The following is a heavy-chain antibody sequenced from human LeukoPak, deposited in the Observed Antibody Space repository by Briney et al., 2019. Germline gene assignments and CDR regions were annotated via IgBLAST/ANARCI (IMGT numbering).Heavy chain of an antibody. V-gene: IGHV4-59*01. CDR3: ARGGWYKNWFDP. CDR1: GGSISSYY. J-gene: IGHJ5*02. D-gene: IGHD6-19*01. Sequence: PSETLSLTCTVSGGSISSYYWSWIRQPPGKGLEWIGYIYYSGSTNYNPSLKSRVTISVDTSKNQFSLKLSSVTAADTAVYYCARGGWYKNWFDPWGQGTLVTVPS. CDR2: IYYSGST.